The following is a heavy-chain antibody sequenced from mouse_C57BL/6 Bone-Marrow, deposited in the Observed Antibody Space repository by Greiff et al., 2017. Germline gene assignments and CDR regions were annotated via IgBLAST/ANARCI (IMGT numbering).Heavy chain of an antibody. J-gene: IGHJ4*01. CDR2: IDPENGDT. CDR3: AFTTVPHYYAMDY. V-gene: IGHV14-4*01. CDR1: GFNIKDDY. D-gene: IGHD1-1*01. Sequence: VQLQQSGAELVRPGASVKLSCTASGFNIKDDYMHWVKQRNEQGLEWIGWIDPENGDTEYASKFQGKATITADTSSNTAYLQLSSLTSEDTAVYYCAFTTVPHYYAMDYWGQGTSVTVSS.